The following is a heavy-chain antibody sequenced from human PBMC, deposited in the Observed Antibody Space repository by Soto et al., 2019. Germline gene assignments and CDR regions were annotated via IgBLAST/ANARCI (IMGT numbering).Heavy chain of an antibody. Sequence: SVKVSCKASGGTFSSYAISWVRQAPGQGLEWMGGIIPIFGTANYAQKFQGRVTITADESTSTAYMELSSLRSEDTAVYYCAKKAPRGYSGYDFSYYYYYGMDVWGQGTTVTVSS. D-gene: IGHD5-12*01. J-gene: IGHJ6*02. CDR2: IIPIFGTA. CDR3: AKKAPRGYSGYDFSYYYYYGMDV. V-gene: IGHV1-69*13. CDR1: GGTFSSYA.